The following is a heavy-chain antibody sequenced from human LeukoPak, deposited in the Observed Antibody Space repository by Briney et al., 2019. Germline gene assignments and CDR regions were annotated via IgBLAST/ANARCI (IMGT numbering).Heavy chain of an antibody. CDR3: AKVPSYDYTGSTRGSIDF. CDR2: IYYSGST. J-gene: IGHJ4*02. Sequence: SETLSLTCTVSGGSISSGGYYWGWIRQPPGKGLEWIGSIYYSGSTYASPSLKSRVTTSVDTSKNQFSLKLSSVTAADTAVYYCAKVPSYDYTGSTRGSIDFWGQGILVTVSS. D-gene: IGHD3-16*01. V-gene: IGHV4-39*07. CDR1: GGSISSGGYY.